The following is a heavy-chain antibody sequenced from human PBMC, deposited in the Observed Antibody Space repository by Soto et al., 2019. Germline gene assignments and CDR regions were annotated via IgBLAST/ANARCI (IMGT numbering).Heavy chain of an antibody. D-gene: IGHD2-8*01. CDR1: GYSFANYW. CDR3: ARQGSNGAYYYYGLDV. V-gene: IGHV5-51*01. J-gene: IGHJ6*02. CDR2: IYPGDSDT. Sequence: PGESLKTSCKGSGYSFANYWIGWVRQMPGEGLEWMGIIYPGDSDTIYSPSFQGQVTFSVDKSTSTAYLQWSSLKASDTAMYSCARQGSNGAYYYYGLDVWGQGTTVTVSS.